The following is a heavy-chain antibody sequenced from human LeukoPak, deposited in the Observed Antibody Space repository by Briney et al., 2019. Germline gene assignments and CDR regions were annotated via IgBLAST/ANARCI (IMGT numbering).Heavy chain of an antibody. V-gene: IGHV3-30*03. J-gene: IGHJ6*02. CDR3: ARDWYCSSTSCPRYYYYYGMDV. CDR1: GFTFSSSG. CDR2: ISYDGSNK. D-gene: IGHD2-2*01. Sequence: GGSLRLSCAASGFTFSSSGMHWVRQAPGKGLEWVAVISYDGSNKYYTESVKGRFTISRDNSKNTLYLQMNSLRAEDTAVYYCARDWYCSSTSCPRYYYYYGMDVWGQGTTVTVSS.